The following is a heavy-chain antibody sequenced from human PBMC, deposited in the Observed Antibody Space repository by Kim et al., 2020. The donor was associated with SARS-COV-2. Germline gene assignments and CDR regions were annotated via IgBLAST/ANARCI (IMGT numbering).Heavy chain of an antibody. D-gene: IGHD3-16*01. CDR1: GYTFSTSG. Sequence: ASVKVSCKTSGYTFSTSGVNWVRQAPGQGLEWMGWITVYNGNTNYAQKLQGRVTMTTDTSTSTAYMELRSLTSDDTAVYYCARGGGSYWYVDYWGQGTLV. CDR3: ARGGGSYWYVDY. CDR2: ITVYNGNT. V-gene: IGHV1-18*01. J-gene: IGHJ4*02.